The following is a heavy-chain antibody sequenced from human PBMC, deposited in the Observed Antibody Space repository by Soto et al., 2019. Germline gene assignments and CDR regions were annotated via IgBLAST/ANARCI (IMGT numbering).Heavy chain of an antibody. J-gene: IGHJ4*02. CDR2: ISYDGSNK. V-gene: IGHV3-30*18. CDR3: AKMVDCSSTSCPHGNYFDY. CDR1: GFTFSGYG. Sequence: HPGGSLRLSCAASGFTFSGYGMHWVRQAPGTGLEWVAVISYDGSNKYYADSVKGRFTISRDNSKNTLYLQMNSLRAEDTAVYYCAKMVDCSSTSCPHGNYFDYWGQGTLVTVSS. D-gene: IGHD2-2*01.